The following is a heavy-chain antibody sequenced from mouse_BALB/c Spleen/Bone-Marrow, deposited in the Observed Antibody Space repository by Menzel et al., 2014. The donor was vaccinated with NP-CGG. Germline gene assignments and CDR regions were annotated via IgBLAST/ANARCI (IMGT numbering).Heavy chain of an antibody. J-gene: IGHJ3*01. D-gene: IGHD1-1*01. CDR2: INPYNGGT. V-gene: IGHV1-18*01. Sequence: EVQGVESGPELVKPGASMKISCKASGYSFTGYTMNWVKQSHGKNLEWIGLINPYNGGTSYNQKFKGKATLTVGKSSSTAYMELLSLTSEDSAVYYCARDYYGSSYGFAYWGQGTLVTVSA. CDR1: GYSFTGYT. CDR3: ARDYYGSSYGFAY.